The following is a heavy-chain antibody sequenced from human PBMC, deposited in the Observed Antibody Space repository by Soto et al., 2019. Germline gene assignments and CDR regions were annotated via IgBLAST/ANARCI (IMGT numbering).Heavy chain of an antibody. J-gene: IGHJ4*02. CDR3: ATALGYGDPYYFDY. Sequence: ASVKVSCKVSGYTLTELSMHWVRQAPGKGLEWMGGFDPEDGETIYAQKFQGRVTMTEDTSTDTAYMELSSLRSEDTAVYYCATALGYGDPYYFDYWGQGTLVTVSS. CDR2: FDPEDGET. V-gene: IGHV1-24*01. CDR1: GYTLTELS. D-gene: IGHD4-17*01.